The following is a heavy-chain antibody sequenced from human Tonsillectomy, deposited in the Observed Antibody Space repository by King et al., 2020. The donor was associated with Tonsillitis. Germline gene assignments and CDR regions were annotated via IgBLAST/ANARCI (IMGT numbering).Heavy chain of an antibody. J-gene: IGHJ3*02. CDR2: IYWDDDK. Sequence: ITLKESGPTLVKPTQTLTLTCTFSGFSLSTSGVGVGWIRQPPGKALEWLALIYWDDDKRYSPSLKSRLPITMATSKNQVVLTMPKMDPVDTATYYCAHRLTRITFGGVDAFDIWGQGTMVTVSS. D-gene: IGHD3-16*01. V-gene: IGHV2-5*02. CDR3: AHRLTRITFGGVDAFDI. CDR1: GFSLSTSGVG.